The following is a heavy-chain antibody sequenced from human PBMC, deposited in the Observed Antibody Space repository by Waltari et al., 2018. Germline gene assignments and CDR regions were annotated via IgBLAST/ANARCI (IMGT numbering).Heavy chain of an antibody. CDR3: ARDKTEWYFDL. J-gene: IGHJ2*01. CDR1: GYTFTSYA. Sequence: QVQLVQSGSELKKPGASVKVSCKASGYTFTSYAMNWGRQAPGQGLEWMGWINTNTWNPTDAQGFTGRFVFSLDTSVSTAYLQISSRNAEDTAVYYCARDKTEWYFDLWGRGTLVTVSS. V-gene: IGHV7-4-1*02. CDR2: INTNTWNP.